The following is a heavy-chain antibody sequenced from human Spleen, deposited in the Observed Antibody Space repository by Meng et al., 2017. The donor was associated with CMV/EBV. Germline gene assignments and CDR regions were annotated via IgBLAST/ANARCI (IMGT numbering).Heavy chain of an antibody. D-gene: IGHD5-18*01. CDR2: ISDSGDSP. Sequence: GGSLRLSCTASGFTFNSYAMAWVRQAPGKGLEWVSIISDSGDSPYYADSVKGRFIISRDNSKNMVYLQMKTLRADDTAIYYCAKTLNGYGGEDSWGQGTLVTVS. CDR1: GFTFNSYA. CDR3: AKTLNGYGGEDS. J-gene: IGHJ4*02. V-gene: IGHV3-23*01.